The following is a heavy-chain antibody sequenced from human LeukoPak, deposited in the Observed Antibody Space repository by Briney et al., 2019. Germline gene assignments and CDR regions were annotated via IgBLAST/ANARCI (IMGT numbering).Heavy chain of an antibody. V-gene: IGHV1-18*01. CDR2: ISAYNGNT. CDR1: GYTFTSYG. CDR3: AREHYYGSGSYYNY. J-gene: IGHJ4*02. D-gene: IGHD3-10*01. Sequence: ASVKVSCTASGYTFTSYGISWVRQAPGQGLEWMGWISAYNGNTNYAQKLQGRVTMTTDTSTSTAYMELRSLRSDDTAVYYCAREHYYGSGSYYNYWGQGTLVTVSS.